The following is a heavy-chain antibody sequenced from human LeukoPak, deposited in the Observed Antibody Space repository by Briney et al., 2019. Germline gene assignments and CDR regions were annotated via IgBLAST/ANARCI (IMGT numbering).Heavy chain of an antibody. Sequence: PSQTLPLTCTVSGGSITSGDYYWSWIRQHPGKALEWIGYISYSGTTNYNPSLKSRVTISLDTSKNQFSLKLYSVTAADTAVYYCARNRGYYDGNQNWYFDLWGRGSLVTVSS. D-gene: IGHD3-22*01. CDR3: ARNRGYYDGNQNWYFDL. CDR2: ISYSGTT. J-gene: IGHJ2*01. V-gene: IGHV4-31*03. CDR1: GGSITSGDYY.